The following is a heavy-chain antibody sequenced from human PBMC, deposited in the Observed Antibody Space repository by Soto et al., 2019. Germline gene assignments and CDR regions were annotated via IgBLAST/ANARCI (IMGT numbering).Heavy chain of an antibody. J-gene: IGHJ6*02. CDR3: AVHLGQNYYTMDV. CDR2: ITGSGSRA. CDR1: GFTFNNFV. V-gene: IGHV3-23*01. Sequence: GGSLRLSCAASGFTFNNFVMSWVRHIPGKGLDWVSGITGSGSRAYYADSVKGRFTISRDNSRNTVYLQMSRLGAADTAMYHCAVHLGQNYYTMDVWGQGTTVTVSS.